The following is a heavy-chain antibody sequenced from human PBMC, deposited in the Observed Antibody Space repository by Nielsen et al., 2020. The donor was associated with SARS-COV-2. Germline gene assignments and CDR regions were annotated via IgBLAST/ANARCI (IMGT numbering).Heavy chain of an antibody. Sequence: WIRQPPGKGLECIGYIYYSGSTNYNPSLKSRVTISVDTSKNQFSLKLSSVTAADTAVYYCTRIVGGLGETDYRPWYFDLWGRGTLVTVSS. CDR2: IYYSGST. CDR3: TRIVGGLGETDYRPWYFDL. D-gene: IGHD3-10*01. J-gene: IGHJ2*01. V-gene: IGHV4-59*01.